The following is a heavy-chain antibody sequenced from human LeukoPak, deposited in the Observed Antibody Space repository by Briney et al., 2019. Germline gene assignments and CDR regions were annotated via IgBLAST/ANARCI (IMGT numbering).Heavy chain of an antibody. Sequence: ASVKVSCKASGYSSTNYGISWVRQAPGQGLEWMGWIHIYRGNTNYAQKFQGRVTMTRDMSTSTVYMELRSLKSDDTAVYYCASLKNYYDSSGYLVTDAFDIWGQGTMVTVSS. J-gene: IGHJ3*02. CDR2: IHIYRGNT. D-gene: IGHD3-22*01. CDR3: ASLKNYYDSSGYLVTDAFDI. V-gene: IGHV1-18*01. CDR1: GYSSTNYG.